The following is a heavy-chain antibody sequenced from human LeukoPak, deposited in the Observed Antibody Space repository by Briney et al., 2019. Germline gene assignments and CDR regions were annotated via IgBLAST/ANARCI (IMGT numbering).Heavy chain of an antibody. D-gene: IGHD5-12*01. CDR1: GYTFSTYD. V-gene: IGHV1-8*01. J-gene: IGHJ4*02. Sequence: ASVKVSCKASGYTFSTYDLNWVPQAAGQGLEWMGWMNDNSGDIGYAQKFQDRVTLTWDTSISTAYMELSTLRSEDTAVYYCARYGYNTNWPPTSFDFWGQGTLVTVSS. CDR2: MNDNSGDI. CDR3: ARYGYNTNWPPTSFDF.